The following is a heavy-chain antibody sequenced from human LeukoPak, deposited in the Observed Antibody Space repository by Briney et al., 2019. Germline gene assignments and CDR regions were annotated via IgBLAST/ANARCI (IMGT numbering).Heavy chain of an antibody. CDR2: IKSDGRT. CDR1: GFTFSNYW. V-gene: IGHV3-74*01. CDR3: ARAPSEIGGYYPEYFRH. D-gene: IGHD3-22*01. Sequence: GGSLRLSCAAAGFTFSNYWLHWVRQAPGKGLVWVSRIKSDGRTNYADSVKGRFTISRDNAKNTVSLQMNSLRAEDTGVYYCARAPSEIGGYYPEYFRHWGQGTLVTVSS. J-gene: IGHJ1*01.